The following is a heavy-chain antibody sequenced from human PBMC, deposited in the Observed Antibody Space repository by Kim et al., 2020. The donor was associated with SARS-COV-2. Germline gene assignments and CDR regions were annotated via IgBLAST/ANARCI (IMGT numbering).Heavy chain of an antibody. J-gene: IGHJ3*02. V-gene: IGHV3-7*01. Sequence: GGSLRLSCAASGFTFSSYWMSWVRQAPGKGLEWVANIKQDGSEKYYVDSVKGRFTISRDNAKNSLYLQMNSLRAEDTAVYYCARPPDYGDYADAFDIWGQGTMVTVSS. CDR1: GFTFSSYW. CDR2: IKQDGSEK. CDR3: ARPPDYGDYADAFDI. D-gene: IGHD4-17*01.